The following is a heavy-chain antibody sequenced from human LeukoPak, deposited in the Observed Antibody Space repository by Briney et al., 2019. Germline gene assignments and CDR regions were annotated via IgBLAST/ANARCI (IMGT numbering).Heavy chain of an antibody. CDR1: GGSVNGGDSF. CDR2: IYYSGST. D-gene: IGHD6-19*01. J-gene: IGHJ6*02. CDR3: ARKLGIAVGDYYYYGLDV. V-gene: IGHV4-61*08. Sequence: SETLSLTCTVSGGSVNGGDSFWSWIRQPPGKGLEWIGNIYYSGSTNYNPSLQSRVTVSIDTSKNQFSLKVRSVTPADTAVYYCARKLGIAVGDYYYYGLDVWGQGTTVTVSS.